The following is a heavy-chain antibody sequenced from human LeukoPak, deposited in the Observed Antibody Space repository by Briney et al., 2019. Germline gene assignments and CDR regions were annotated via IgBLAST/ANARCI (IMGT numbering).Heavy chain of an antibody. CDR1: GYTFTGYY. CDR3: ARANVVVTSHFDY. J-gene: IGHJ4*02. Sequence: ASVKVSCKASGYTFTGYYMHWVRQAPGQGLEWMGWINPNSGGTNYAQKFQGRVTMTRDTSISTAYMELSRLGSDDTAVYYCARANVVVTSHFDYWGQGTLVTVSS. D-gene: IGHD2-21*02. V-gene: IGHV1-2*02. CDR2: INPNSGGT.